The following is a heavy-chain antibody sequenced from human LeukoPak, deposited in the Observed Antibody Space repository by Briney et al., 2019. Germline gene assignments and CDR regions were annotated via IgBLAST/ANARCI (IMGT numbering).Heavy chain of an antibody. J-gene: IGHJ4*02. V-gene: IGHV1-2*02. D-gene: IGHD3-3*01. CDR3: ARDIRPRVESFDY. Sequence: GASVKVSCKASGYTFTDYFLYWVRQAPGQGLEWMGWIGPNNGVTNYAQKFQGKVTMTRDTSINTAYMELTSLRSDDTAVYYCARDIRPRVESFDYWGQGTLVTVSS. CDR1: GYTFTDYF. CDR2: IGPNNGVT.